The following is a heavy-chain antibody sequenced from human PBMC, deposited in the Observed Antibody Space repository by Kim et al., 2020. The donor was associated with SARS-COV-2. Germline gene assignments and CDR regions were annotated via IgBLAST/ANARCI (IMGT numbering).Heavy chain of an antibody. CDR3: VGDRGWFDP. J-gene: IGHJ5*02. CDR1: GFTISAYW. Sequence: GGSLRLSCAASGFTISAYWMRWLRQAPGKGLESVATISQDGSQKYYVSSVRGRFTISRDNDNAKNSVDLQMNSLRPEDTAVYYCVGDRGWFDPWGQGTLVTVSS. CDR2: ISQDGSQK. D-gene: IGHD3-16*01. V-gene: IGHV3-7*01.